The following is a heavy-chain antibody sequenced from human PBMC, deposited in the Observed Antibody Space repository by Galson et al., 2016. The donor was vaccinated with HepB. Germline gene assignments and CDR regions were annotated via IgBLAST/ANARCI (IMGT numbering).Heavy chain of an antibody. CDR2: IETAGDT. J-gene: IGHJ6*04. Sequence: MHWVRQVTGKGLEWVSAIETAGDTYYPDSVKGRFTISRENAKNSLYLQMNDLRAGDTAVYYCARGKSLLTMPWNYGLDVWGKGTAVTVSS. CDR3: ARGKSLLTMPWNYGLDV. D-gene: IGHD1-1*01. V-gene: IGHV3-13*01.